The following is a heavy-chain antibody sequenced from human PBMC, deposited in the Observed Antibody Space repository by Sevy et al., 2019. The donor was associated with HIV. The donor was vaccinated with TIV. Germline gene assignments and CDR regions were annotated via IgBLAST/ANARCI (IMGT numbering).Heavy chain of an antibody. D-gene: IGHD2-2*01. CDR2: ISSSSSTI. Sequence: GGSLRLSCAASGFSFSNYAMSWVRQAPGKGLEWVSYISSSSSTIYYVDSVKGRFTISRDNAKNSLYLLLNSLRAEDTAVYYCARGILCSSTSCYGMDVWGQGTTVTVSS. CDR3: ARGILCSSTSCYGMDV. V-gene: IGHV3-48*01. CDR1: GFSFSNYA. J-gene: IGHJ6*02.